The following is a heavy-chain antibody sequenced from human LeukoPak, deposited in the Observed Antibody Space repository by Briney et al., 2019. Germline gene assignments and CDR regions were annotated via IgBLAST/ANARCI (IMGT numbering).Heavy chain of an antibody. D-gene: IGHD6-19*01. V-gene: IGHV4-39*07. CDR1: GGSISSNSYY. CDR2: IYYSGST. J-gene: IGHJ4*02. Sequence: SETLSLTCTVSGGSISSNSYYWGWIRQPPGKGLEWIGSIYYSGSTYYNPSLKSRVTISVDTSKNQFSLKLSSVTAADTAVYYCARVRVAVAGTLDYFDYWGQGTLVTVSS. CDR3: ARVRVAVAGTLDYFDY.